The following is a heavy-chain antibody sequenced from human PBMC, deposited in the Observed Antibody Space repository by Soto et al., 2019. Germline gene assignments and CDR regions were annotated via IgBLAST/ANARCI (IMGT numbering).Heavy chain of an antibody. Sequence: SETLSLTCAVYGGSFSGYYLSWIRQPPGKGLEWIGEIHHSGSTNYNPSLKSRVTISVDTSKNQFSLKINSVTAADTAVYYCARADYGGPNWFDPWGQGTLVTVSS. CDR3: ARADYGGPNWFDP. V-gene: IGHV4-34*01. J-gene: IGHJ5*02. CDR2: IHHSGST. CDR1: GGSFSGYY. D-gene: IGHD4-17*01.